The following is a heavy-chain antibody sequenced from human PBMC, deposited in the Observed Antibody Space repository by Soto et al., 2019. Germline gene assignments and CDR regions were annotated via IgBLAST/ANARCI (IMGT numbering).Heavy chain of an antibody. CDR3: AKPSYIFGVVITGAFDY. Sequence: EVHLLESGGGLVQPGGSLRLSCAASGFTFSDYAMSWVRQAPGKGLEWVSAISGSDDNRFYADSVKGRFTISRDNSKNTVYLQMNSLRVEDTATYHCAKPSYIFGVVITGAFDYWGQGALVTVSS. J-gene: IGHJ4*02. V-gene: IGHV3-23*01. CDR1: GFTFSDYA. D-gene: IGHD3-3*02. CDR2: ISGSDDNR.